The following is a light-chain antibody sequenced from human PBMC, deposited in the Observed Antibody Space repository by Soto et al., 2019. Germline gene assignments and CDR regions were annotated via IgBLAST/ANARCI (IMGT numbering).Light chain of an antibody. V-gene: IGKV3-11*01. CDR1: QSFRGL. CDR3: QQRNMWPIT. J-gene: IGKJ5*01. CDR2: DAY. Sequence: EIVFTHSPVTLSLSPVERATLSCRASQSFRGLLAWYQQKPGQAPRLLIYDAYNRATGIPPRFSGSGSGTDFTLTISSLEPEDSAVYYCQQRNMWPITFGQGTRLEIK.